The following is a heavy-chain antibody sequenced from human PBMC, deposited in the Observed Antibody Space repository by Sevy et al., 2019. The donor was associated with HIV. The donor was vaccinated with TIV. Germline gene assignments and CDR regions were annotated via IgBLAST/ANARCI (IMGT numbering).Heavy chain of an antibody. CDR1: GFSISGYG. J-gene: IGHJ4*02. V-gene: IGHV3-33*01. Sequence: GGSLRLSCAASGFSISGYGMHWVRQAPGKGLEWVAVSWYDGTNREYPDSVKGRFTISRDNSKNTLYLQMNSLRVEDTAVYYCAREDIRVAGIGYYFHSWGQGTLVTVSS. D-gene: IGHD6-19*01. CDR2: SWYDGTNR. CDR3: AREDIRVAGIGYYFHS.